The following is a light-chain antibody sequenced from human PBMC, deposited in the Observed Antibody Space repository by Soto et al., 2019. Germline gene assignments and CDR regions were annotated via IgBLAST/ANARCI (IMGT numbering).Light chain of an antibody. CDR3: SSYTSSSSYV. J-gene: IGLJ1*01. CDR1: SSDVGGYNY. CDR2: DVS. Sequence: QSVLTQPASVYGSPGQSITISCTGTSSDVGGYNYVSWYQQHPGKAPKLMIYDVSNLPSGVSNRFSGSKSGNTASLTISGLQAEDEADYYCSSYTSSSSYVFGTGTKVTVL. V-gene: IGLV2-14*01.